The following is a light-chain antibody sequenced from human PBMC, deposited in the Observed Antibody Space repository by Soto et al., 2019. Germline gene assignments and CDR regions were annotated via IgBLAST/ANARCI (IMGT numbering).Light chain of an antibody. CDR2: GAS. CDR3: VQDYTFPRT. CDR1: QGIRND. V-gene: IGKV1-6*01. Sequence: AIPMNQSPSSLSASVGARVIITSRASQGIRNDLGWYQQKPGTAPKLLIYGASTLPSGVPSRFSARGSGTDFTLTVSSPQPGDAAVYYCVQDYTFPRTGGRGTEVEVK. J-gene: IGKJ1*01.